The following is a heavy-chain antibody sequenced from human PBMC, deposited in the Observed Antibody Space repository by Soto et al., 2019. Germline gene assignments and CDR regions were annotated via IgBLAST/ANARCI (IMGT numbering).Heavy chain of an antibody. J-gene: IGHJ4*02. D-gene: IGHD1-26*01. Sequence: QVQLVQSGAEVKKPGASVKVSCKASGYTFTSYGISWVRQAPGQGLEWMGWISAYNGNTNYAQKLQGRVTMTTDTTTSTAYMELRSLKSDDTAVYYCARDWMLMGATPLNYWGQGTLVTVSS. CDR1: GYTFTSYG. CDR3: ARDWMLMGATPLNY. V-gene: IGHV1-18*01. CDR2: ISAYNGNT.